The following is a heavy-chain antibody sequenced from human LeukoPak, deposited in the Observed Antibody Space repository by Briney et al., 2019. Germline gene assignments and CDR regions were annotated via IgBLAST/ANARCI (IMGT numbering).Heavy chain of an antibody. Sequence: ASVKVSCKSSGFSFSNSAVQWVRQARGERLEWIGWIIVGSGTTNYAQSLQGRLTITRDMSTNTAYMELSSLRSEDTAVYYCARGEPNWNDLDYWGQGTLVTVSS. V-gene: IGHV1-58*01. J-gene: IGHJ4*02. D-gene: IGHD1-1*01. CDR2: IIVGSGTT. CDR1: GFSFSNSA. CDR3: ARGEPNWNDLDY.